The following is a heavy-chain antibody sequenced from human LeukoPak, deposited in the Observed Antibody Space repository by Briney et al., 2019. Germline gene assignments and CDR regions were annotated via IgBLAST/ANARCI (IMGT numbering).Heavy chain of an antibody. V-gene: IGHV1-2*02. CDR3: ARLEYSSSSRGY. D-gene: IGHD6-6*01. Sequence: ASVKVSCTASGYTFTGYYMHWVRQAPGQGLEWMGWINPNSGGTNYAQKFQGRVTMTRDTSISTAYMELSRLRSDDTAVYYCARLEYSSSSRGYWGQGTLVTVSS. CDR2: INPNSGGT. CDR1: GYTFTGYY. J-gene: IGHJ4*02.